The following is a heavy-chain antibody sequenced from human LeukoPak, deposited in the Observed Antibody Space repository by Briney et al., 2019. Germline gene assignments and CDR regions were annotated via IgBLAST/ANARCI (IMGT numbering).Heavy chain of an antibody. V-gene: IGHV1-8*01. J-gene: IGHJ4*02. Sequence: ASVKVSCKASGYTFTSYDINWVRQATGQGLEWMGWMNPNSGNTGYAQKFQGRVTMTRNTSISTAYMELRSLRSDDTAVYYCARDATITLLLWFGESSGTALYWGQGTLVTVSS. D-gene: IGHD3-10*01. CDR1: GYTFTSYD. CDR2: MNPNSGNT. CDR3: ARDATITLLLWFGESSGTALY.